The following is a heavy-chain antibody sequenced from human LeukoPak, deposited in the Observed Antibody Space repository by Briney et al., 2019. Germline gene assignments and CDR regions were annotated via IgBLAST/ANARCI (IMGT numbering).Heavy chain of an antibody. D-gene: IGHD3-16*01. V-gene: IGHV4-59*06. J-gene: IGHJ5*02. CDR3: AREGGSYNWFDP. CDR2: IFYDGYT. Sequence: PSETLSLTCTVSGGSISSYYWSWVRQHPAKGLEWIGSIFYDGYTYYKPSLKSRITISLDTSKNHFSLQLTSVTAADTAVYYCAREGGSYNWFDPWGQGTLVTVSS. CDR1: GGSISSYY.